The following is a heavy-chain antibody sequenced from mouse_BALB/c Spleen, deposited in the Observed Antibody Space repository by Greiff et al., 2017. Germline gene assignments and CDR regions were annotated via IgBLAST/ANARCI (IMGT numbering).Heavy chain of an antibody. CDR3: ARWGTMITTSFDY. J-gene: IGHJ2*01. Sequence: QVQLQQPGAELVKPGASVKLSCKASGYTFTSYWMHWVKQRPGQGLEWIGEINPSNGRTNYNEKFKSKATLTVDKSSSTAYMQLSSLTSEDSAVYYCARWGTMITTSFDYWGQDTTLTVSS. CDR2: INPSNGRT. D-gene: IGHD2-4*01. V-gene: IGHV1S81*02. CDR1: GYTFTSYW.